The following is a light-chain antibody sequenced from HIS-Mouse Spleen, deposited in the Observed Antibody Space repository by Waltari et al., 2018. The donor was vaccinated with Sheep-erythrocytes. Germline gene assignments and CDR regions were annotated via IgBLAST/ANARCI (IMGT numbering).Light chain of an antibody. CDR3: CSYAGSSTPWV. CDR1: SIDVGSYNL. Sequence: QSALTQPASVSGSPGQSITISCTGPSIDVGSYNLVSWYQQHPGKAPKLMIYEGSKRPSGVSNRFSGSKSGNTASLTISGLQAEDEADYYCCSYAGSSTPWVFGGGTKLTVL. V-gene: IGLV2-23*01. CDR2: EGS. J-gene: IGLJ3*02.